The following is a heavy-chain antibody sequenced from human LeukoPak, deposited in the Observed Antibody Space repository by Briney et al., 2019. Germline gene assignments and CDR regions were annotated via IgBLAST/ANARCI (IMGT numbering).Heavy chain of an antibody. CDR3: AKFTGWYTDY. J-gene: IGHJ4*02. CDR1: GFTFSGYA. Sequence: PGGSLRLSCAASGFTFSGYAMSWVRQAPGKGLEWVSTISATADSTFYPDSVKGRFTISRDNSKNTLYLQMNSLRAEDTAIYFCAKFTGWYTDYWGQGTLVTVSS. D-gene: IGHD6-19*01. V-gene: IGHV3-23*01. CDR2: ISATADST.